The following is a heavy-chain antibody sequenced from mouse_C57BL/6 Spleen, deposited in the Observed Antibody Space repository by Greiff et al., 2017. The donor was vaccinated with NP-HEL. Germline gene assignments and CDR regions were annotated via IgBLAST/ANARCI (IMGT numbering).Heavy chain of an antibody. Sequence: EVQVVESGEGLVKPGGSLKLSCAASGFTFSSYAMSWVRQTPEKRLEWVAYISSGGDYIYYADTWKGRFTISRDNARNTLYLQMSSLKSDDTAMYYCTRGGVTTGYYAMDYWGQGTSVTVSS. D-gene: IGHD2-5*01. V-gene: IGHV5-9-1*02. CDR1: GFTFSSYA. J-gene: IGHJ4*01. CDR2: ISSGGDYI. CDR3: TRGGVTTGYYAMDY.